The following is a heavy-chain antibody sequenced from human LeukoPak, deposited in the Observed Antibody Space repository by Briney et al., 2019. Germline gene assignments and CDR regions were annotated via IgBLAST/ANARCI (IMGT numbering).Heavy chain of an antibody. CDR3: ATAAGSSGYDFFFGLDY. V-gene: IGHV1-24*01. J-gene: IGHJ4*02. Sequence: ASVRVSCKVSGYTLTEMPMHWVRQAPGKGLEWMGGFDPEDSETIYAQKFQGRVTMTEYTSTDTAYMELSSLRSEDTAVYYCATAAGSSGYDFFFGLDYWGQGTLVTVSS. D-gene: IGHD5-12*01. CDR1: GYTLTEMP. CDR2: FDPEDSET.